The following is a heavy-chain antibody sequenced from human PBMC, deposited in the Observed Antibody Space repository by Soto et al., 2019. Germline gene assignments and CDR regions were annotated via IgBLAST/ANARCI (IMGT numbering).Heavy chain of an antibody. CDR3: AKDRYVETPTDWLDP. V-gene: IGHV3-23*01. CDR1: GFRFSKYA. CDR2: IGGTGGPT. J-gene: IGHJ5*02. Sequence: GGALRLSCAASGFRFSKYAMNWVRQAPGKGPEWVSSIGGTGGPTYYADSVRGRFSTSRDNSKNTLYLHMDSLRAEDTAIYYCAKDRYVETPTDWLDPWGQGTLVTVSS. D-gene: IGHD2-2*01.